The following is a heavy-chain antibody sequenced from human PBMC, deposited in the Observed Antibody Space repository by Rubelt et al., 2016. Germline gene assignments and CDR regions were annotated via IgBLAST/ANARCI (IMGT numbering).Heavy chain of an antibody. D-gene: IGHD1-14*01. CDR3: ATDRYYVMDV. CDR2: IYPGDSDT. J-gene: IGHJ6*02. CDR1: GNSFTNYW. V-gene: IGHV5-51*01. Sequence: EVQLVQSGAEVKKPGESLKISCQVSGNSFTNYWIGWVRQMPGKGLEWMGIIYPGDSDTRYSPAFQGPGTISAEQSISTAYLQWSSLKASDTAMYYCATDRYYVMDVWGQGTTVTVSS.